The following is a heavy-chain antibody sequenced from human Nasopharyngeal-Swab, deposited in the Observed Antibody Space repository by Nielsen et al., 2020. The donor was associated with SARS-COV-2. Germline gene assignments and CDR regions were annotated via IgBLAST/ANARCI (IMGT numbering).Heavy chain of an antibody. CDR2: IKQDGSEK. Sequence: GESLKISCAASGFTFSSYWVSWVRQAPGKGLEWVANIKQDGSEKYYVDSVKGRFTISRDNAKNTLYLQMNSLRAEDTAVYYCAKEQQLVRRYYFDYWGQGALVTVSS. V-gene: IGHV3-7*03. D-gene: IGHD6-13*01. CDR3: AKEQQLVRRYYFDY. J-gene: IGHJ4*02. CDR1: GFTFSSYW.